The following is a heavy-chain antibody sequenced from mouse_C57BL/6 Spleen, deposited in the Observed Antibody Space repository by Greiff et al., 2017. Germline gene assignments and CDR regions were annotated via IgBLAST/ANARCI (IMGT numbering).Heavy chain of an antibody. J-gene: IGHJ4*01. V-gene: IGHV1-15*01. D-gene: IGHD1-1*01. CDR3: TREGFTTGYYAMDY. Sequence: VQLQQSGAELVRPGASVTLSCKASGYTFTDYEMHWVKQTPVHGLEWIGAIDPETGGTAYNQKFKGKAILTADKSSSTAYMELRSLTSEDSAVYYCTREGFTTGYYAMDYWGQGTSVTVSS. CDR1: GYTFTDYE. CDR2: IDPETGGT.